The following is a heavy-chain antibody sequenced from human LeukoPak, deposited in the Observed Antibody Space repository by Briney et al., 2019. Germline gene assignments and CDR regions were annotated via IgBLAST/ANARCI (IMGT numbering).Heavy chain of an antibody. Sequence: RTGGSLRLSYTASGLTFSTSGFNWVRQAPGKGLEWVAVIWYDGSDKYYADSVKGRFTISRDNSKNTLYLQMNSLRAEDTAVYYCAKGGPYDSSGYPLDYWGQGTLVTVSS. V-gene: IGHV3-33*06. CDR2: IWYDGSDK. D-gene: IGHD3-22*01. CDR1: GLTFSTSG. J-gene: IGHJ4*02. CDR3: AKGGPYDSSGYPLDY.